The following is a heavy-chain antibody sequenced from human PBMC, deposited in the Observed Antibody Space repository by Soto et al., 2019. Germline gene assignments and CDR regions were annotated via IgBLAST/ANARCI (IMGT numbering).Heavy chain of an antibody. Sequence: QVQLVQSGAEVKKPGASVKVSCKASGYTFTTYEINWVRQVPGQGLEWMGWMSPSSGNTGYVDQFRGRVTMTSNTSMTTAYMELSSLRSEDTVVYYCARVGGQLFGDHGMDVWGQGTPVTVSS. D-gene: IGHD3-10*01. J-gene: IGHJ6*02. V-gene: IGHV1-8*01. CDR1: GYTFTTYE. CDR2: MSPSSGNT. CDR3: ARVGGQLFGDHGMDV.